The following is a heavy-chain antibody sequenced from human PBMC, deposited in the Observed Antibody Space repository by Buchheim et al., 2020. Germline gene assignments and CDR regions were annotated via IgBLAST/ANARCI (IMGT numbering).Heavy chain of an antibody. D-gene: IGHD2-15*01. CDR3: ARDRQVVGPRYGMDV. J-gene: IGHJ6*02. CDR2: IWYDGSNK. V-gene: IGHV3-33*01. Sequence: QVQLVESGGGVVQPGRSLRLSCAASGFTFSSYGMHWVRQAPGKGLEWVAVIWYDGSNKYYADSVKGRFTISRDNSKNTLYLQMNSRRAEDTAVYYCARDRQVVGPRYGMDVWGQGTT. CDR1: GFTFSSYG.